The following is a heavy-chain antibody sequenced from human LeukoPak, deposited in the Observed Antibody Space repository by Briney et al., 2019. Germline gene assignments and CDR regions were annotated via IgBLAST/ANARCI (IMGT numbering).Heavy chain of an antibody. CDR2: IIPIFGTA. J-gene: IGHJ5*02. Sequence: SVKVSCKASGGTFSSYAISWVRQAPGQGLEWMGGIIPIFGTANYAQKFQGRVTITADESTSTAYMELSSLRSEDTAVYYCARGRSDYGDAYWFDPWGQGTLVTVSS. CDR1: GGTFSSYA. CDR3: ARGRSDYGDAYWFDP. V-gene: IGHV1-69*13. D-gene: IGHD4-17*01.